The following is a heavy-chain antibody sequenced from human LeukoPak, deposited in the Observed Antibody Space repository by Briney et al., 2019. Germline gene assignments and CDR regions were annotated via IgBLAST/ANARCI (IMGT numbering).Heavy chain of an antibody. CDR1: GFTFSSYS. V-gene: IGHV3-21*04. J-gene: IGHJ4*02. CDR3: GIYLDVSVGGNDY. D-gene: IGHD1-26*01. CDR2: VGTTGTLT. Sequence: GGSLRLSCAASGFTFSSYSMNWVRQAPGKGLEWVSVVGTTGTLTFYADFVKGRFTISRDNSKNTVYLQMNSLSVDDTAVYYCGIYLDVSVGGNDYWGQGTLVTDSS.